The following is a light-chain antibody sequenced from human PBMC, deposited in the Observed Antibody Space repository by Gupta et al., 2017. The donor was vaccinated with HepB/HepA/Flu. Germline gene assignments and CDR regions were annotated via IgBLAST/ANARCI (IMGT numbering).Light chain of an antibody. J-gene: IGKJ2*01. V-gene: IGKV1-39*01. CDR1: QTISSY. CDR2: SAS. CDR3: QQRHSAPYT. Sequence: DIQMIQSPSSLSASVGDRVTITCRTSQTISSYLNWYQKKPGEAPKLLIHSASTLQSGVPSRFSGSGSGTEFTLILSRLQPEDFATYYCQQRHSAPYTFGQGTKLEIK.